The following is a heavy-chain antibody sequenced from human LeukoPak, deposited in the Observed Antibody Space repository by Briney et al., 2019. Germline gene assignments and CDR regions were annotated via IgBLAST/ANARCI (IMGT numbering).Heavy chain of an antibody. Sequence: AETLSLTCTVSGGSISIYYWSWVRQPPGKGLEWIGYIYNSGSTTYNPSLKSRATISVDTSKNQFSLKLSSVTAADTAVYYCARGLGANPPGGYWGQGTLVTVSS. J-gene: IGHJ4*02. CDR3: ARGLGANPPGGY. V-gene: IGHV4-59*12. CDR1: GGSISIYY. CDR2: IYNSGST. D-gene: IGHD1-26*01.